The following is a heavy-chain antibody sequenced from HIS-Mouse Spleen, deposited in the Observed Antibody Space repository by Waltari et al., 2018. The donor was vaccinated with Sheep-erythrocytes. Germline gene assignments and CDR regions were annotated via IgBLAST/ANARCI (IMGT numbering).Heavy chain of an antibody. D-gene: IGHD3-3*01. V-gene: IGHV4-39*07. CDR2: IDYSGRP. Sequence: QLQLQESDPGLVKPSETLSLTCTVSGGSISSSSYYWGWIRQPPGKGLEWIGSIDYSGRPYYTPSLKSRVTISVDTSKNQFSLKLGSVTAADTAVYYCARVPPGYYDFWSGPTGPRWFDPWGQGTLVTVSS. CDR3: ARVPPGYYDFWSGPTGPRWFDP. J-gene: IGHJ5*02. CDR1: GGSISSSSYY.